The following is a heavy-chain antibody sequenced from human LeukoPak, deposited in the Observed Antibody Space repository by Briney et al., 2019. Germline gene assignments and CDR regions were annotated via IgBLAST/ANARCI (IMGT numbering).Heavy chain of an antibody. CDR1: GYTFTSYG. CDR3: AKDYVQWQGDYYYYYGMDV. D-gene: IGHD3-16*01. V-gene: IGHV1-18*01. J-gene: IGHJ6*02. Sequence: ASVKVSCKASGYTFTSYGISWVRQAPGQGLEWMGWISAYNGNTNYAQKLQGRVTMTTDTSTSTAYMELRSLRSDDTALYYCAKDYVQWQGDYYYYYGMDVWGQGTTVTVSS. CDR2: ISAYNGNT.